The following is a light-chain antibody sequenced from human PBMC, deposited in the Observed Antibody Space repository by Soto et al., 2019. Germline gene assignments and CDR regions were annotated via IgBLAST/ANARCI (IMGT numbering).Light chain of an antibody. V-gene: IGKV3-15*01. Sequence: EILLTQSPGTLSLSPGERATLSCRASQSVSSNLAWYQQKPGQAPRLLIYGASTRATGIPARFSGSGSGTEFTLTISRLQSEDFAVYYCQQYNNWRWTFGQGTKVDIK. CDR1: QSVSSN. CDR3: QQYNNWRWT. CDR2: GAS. J-gene: IGKJ1*01.